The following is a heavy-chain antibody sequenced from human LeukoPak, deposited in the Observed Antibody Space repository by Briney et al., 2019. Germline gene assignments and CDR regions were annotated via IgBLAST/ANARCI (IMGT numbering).Heavy chain of an antibody. J-gene: IGHJ4*02. V-gene: IGHV3-74*01. CDR1: GFMFSKSW. CDR2: IYNDGSTT. CDR3: AKDHALRFLDRLGD. Sequence: PGGSLRLSCAASGFMFSKSWMHWVRQVPGKGLVWVARIYNDGSTTNYADSVKGRFTISRDNAANTLFLQVSSLRAEDTAVYYCAKDHALRFLDRLGDWGQGTLVTVSS. D-gene: IGHD3-3*01.